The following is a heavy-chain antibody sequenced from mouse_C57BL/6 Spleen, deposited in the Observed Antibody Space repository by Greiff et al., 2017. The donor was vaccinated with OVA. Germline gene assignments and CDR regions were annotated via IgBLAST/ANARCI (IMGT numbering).Heavy chain of an antibody. Sequence: QVQLQQSGAELVKPGASVQISCKASGYAFSSYWMNWVKQRPGKGLAWIGQIYPGDGDTNYNGKFKGKATLTEDKSSSTAYMQLSSLTAEDSAVYFCARGGADRYYFDYWGQGTTLTGSS. CDR2: IYPGDGDT. CDR1: GYAFSSYW. CDR3: ARGGADRYYFDY. J-gene: IGHJ2*01. V-gene: IGHV1-80*01.